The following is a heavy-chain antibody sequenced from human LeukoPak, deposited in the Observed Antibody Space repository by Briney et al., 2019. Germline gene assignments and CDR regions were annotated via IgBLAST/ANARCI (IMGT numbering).Heavy chain of an antibody. CDR2: ISYDGSNE. D-gene: IGHD6-19*01. V-gene: IGHV3-30-3*01. Sequence: GGSLRLSCAASGFTFSSYAMHWVRQAPGKGLEWVAVISYDGSNEYYADSVKGRFTISRDNSKNTLYLQMNSLRAEDTAVYYCARGQWLAPPYYFDYWGQGTLVTVSS. CDR1: GFTFSSYA. J-gene: IGHJ4*02. CDR3: ARGQWLAPPYYFDY.